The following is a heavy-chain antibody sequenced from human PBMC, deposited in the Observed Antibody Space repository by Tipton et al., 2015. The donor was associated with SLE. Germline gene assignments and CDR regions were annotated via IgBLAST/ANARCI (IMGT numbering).Heavy chain of an antibody. D-gene: IGHD6-19*01. CDR2: ISAYNGNT. V-gene: IGHV1-18*01. J-gene: IGHJ4*02. Sequence: QLVQSGAEVKKPGASVKVSCKASGYTFTSYGISWVRQAPGQGLEWMGWISAYNGNTNYAQKLQGRVTMTTDTSTSTAYMELRSLRSADTAVYYCARDWAVAGMVRGNPPFGYWGQGTLVTVSS. CDR3: ARDWAVAGMVRGNPPFGY. CDR1: GYTFTSYG.